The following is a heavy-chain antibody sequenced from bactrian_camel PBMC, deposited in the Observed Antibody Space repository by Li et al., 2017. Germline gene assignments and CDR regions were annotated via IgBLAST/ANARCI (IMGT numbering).Heavy chain of an antibody. J-gene: IGHJ4*01. Sequence: HVQLVESGGGSVETGGSLKLSCTTSGAPFDDGDMGWYRQAPGIECKLISTIVFGGSTFYSDSVKGRFTISHGKSKNTAYLQMNDLKPEDTAMYYCAEAPYRDGFSTKCRGQGTQVTVS. CDR1: GAPFDDGD. CDR2: IVFGGST. V-gene: IGHV3S53*01. CDR3: AEAPYRDGFSTKC. D-gene: IGHD4*01.